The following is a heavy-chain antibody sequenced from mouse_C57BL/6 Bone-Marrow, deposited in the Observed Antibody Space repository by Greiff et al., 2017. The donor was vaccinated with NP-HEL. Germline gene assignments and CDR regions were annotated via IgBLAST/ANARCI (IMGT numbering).Heavy chain of an antibody. V-gene: IGHV5-16*01. D-gene: IGHD2-4*01. CDR1: GFTFSDYY. J-gene: IGHJ4*01. Sequence: EVQVVESEGGLVQPGSSMKLSCTASGFTFSDYYMAWVRQVPEKGLEWVANINYDGSSTYYLDSLKSRFIISRDNAKNILYLQMSSLKSEDTATYYCAREGGLRRRTYAMDYWGQGTSVTVSS. CDR2: INYDGSST. CDR3: AREGGLRRRTYAMDY.